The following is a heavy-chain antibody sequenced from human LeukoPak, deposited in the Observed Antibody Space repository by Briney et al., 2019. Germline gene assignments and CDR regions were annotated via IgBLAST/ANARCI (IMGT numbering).Heavy chain of an antibody. D-gene: IGHD4-17*01. Sequence: ASVKVSCKASGYTFTSYGISWVRQAPGQGLEWMGWISAYNGNTNYAQKLQGGVTMTTDTSTSTAYMELRSLRSDDTAVYYCARERAYGGIPRPIDYWGQGTLVTVSS. CDR3: ARERAYGGIPRPIDY. CDR2: ISAYNGNT. J-gene: IGHJ4*02. V-gene: IGHV1-18*01. CDR1: GYTFTSYG.